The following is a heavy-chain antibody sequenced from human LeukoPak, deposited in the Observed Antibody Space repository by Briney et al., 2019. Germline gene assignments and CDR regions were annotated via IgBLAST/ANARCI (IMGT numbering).Heavy chain of an antibody. Sequence: GGSLRLSCAASGFTFSSYSMNWVRQAPGKGLEWVSSISSSISSYIYYADSVKGRFTISRDNAKNSLYLQMNSLRAEEDTAVYYCARDRRGVVTAIPAEYLQHWGQGTLATVSS. D-gene: IGHD2-21*02. V-gene: IGHV3-21*06. CDR1: GFTFSSYS. J-gene: IGHJ1*01. CDR2: ISSSISSYI. CDR3: ARDRRGVVTAIPAEYLQH.